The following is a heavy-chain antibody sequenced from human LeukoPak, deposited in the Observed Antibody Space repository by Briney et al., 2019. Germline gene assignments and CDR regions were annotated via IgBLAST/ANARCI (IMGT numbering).Heavy chain of an antibody. CDR1: GFTFSTYW. D-gene: IGHD1-1*01. V-gene: IGHV3-74*01. CDR3: VRGTSDWNGLDC. CDR2: IEGTGSYI. Sequence: GGSLRLSCAASGFTFSTYWMHWVRQSPGKGLESLSEIEGTGSYIDYADSVKGRFTISRDNAKNTLYLQMNSLRDEDTAVYYCVRGTSDWNGLDCWGQGTLVTVSS. J-gene: IGHJ4*02.